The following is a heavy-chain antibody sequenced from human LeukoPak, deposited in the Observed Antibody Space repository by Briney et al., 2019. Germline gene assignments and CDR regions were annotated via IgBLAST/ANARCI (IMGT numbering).Heavy chain of an antibody. D-gene: IGHD1-14*01. Sequence: SETLSLTCAVYGGSFSGYYWSWIRQPPGKGLEWIEEINHSGSTNYNPSLKSRVTISVDTSKNQFSLKLSSVTAADTAVYYCARDSRKFPFKRIYYGMDVWGQGTTVTVSS. CDR2: INHSGST. CDR3: ARDSRKFPFKRIYYGMDV. V-gene: IGHV4-34*01. CDR1: GGSFSGYY. J-gene: IGHJ6*02.